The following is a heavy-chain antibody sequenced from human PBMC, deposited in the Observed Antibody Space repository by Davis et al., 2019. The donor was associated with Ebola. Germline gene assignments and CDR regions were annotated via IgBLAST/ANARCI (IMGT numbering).Heavy chain of an antibody. V-gene: IGHV1-2*04. CDR3: AREKSPGDYDAFDI. Sequence: AASVKVSCKASGYTFTGYYMHWVRQAPGQGLEWMGWINPNSGGTNYAQKFQGWVTMTRDTSISTAYMELSRPRSDDTAVYYCAREKSPGDYDAFDIWGQGTMVTVSS. J-gene: IGHJ3*02. CDR1: GYTFTGYY. D-gene: IGHD4-17*01. CDR2: INPNSGGT.